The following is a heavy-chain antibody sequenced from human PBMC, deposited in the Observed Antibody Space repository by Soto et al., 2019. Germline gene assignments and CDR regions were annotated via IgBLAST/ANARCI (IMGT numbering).Heavy chain of an antibody. CDR3: AKGKLRFLEWLFPGNWFDP. CDR2: ISWNSGSI. D-gene: IGHD3-3*01. V-gene: IGHV3-9*01. Sequence: GGSLRLSCAASGFTFDDYAMHWVRQAPGKGLEWVSGISWNSGSIGYADSVKGRFTISRDNAKNSLYLQMNSLRAEDTALYYCAKGKLRFLEWLFPGNWFDPWGQGTLVTVSS. J-gene: IGHJ5*02. CDR1: GFTFDDYA.